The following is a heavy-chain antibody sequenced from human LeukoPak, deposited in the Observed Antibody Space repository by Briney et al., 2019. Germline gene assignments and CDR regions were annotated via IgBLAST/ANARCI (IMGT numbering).Heavy chain of an antibody. CDR1: GGSISSYY. CDR2: IYNSGST. V-gene: IGHV4-59*01. Sequence: SETLSLTCTVSGGSISSYYWSWIRQPPGKGLELIGYIYNSGSTNYNPSLKSRITISVDTSKNQFSLKLSSVTAADTAVYYCARDSGSGSYYPEPYSDYWGQGTLVTVSS. CDR3: ARDSGSGSYYPEPYSDY. D-gene: IGHD3-10*01. J-gene: IGHJ4*02.